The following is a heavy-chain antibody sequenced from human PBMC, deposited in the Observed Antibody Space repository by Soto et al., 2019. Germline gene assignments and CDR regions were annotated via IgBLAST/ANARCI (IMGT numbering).Heavy chain of an antibody. CDR2: IYYSGST. J-gene: IGHJ4*02. CDR3: ARENPDILTGYRRYYFDY. V-gene: IGHV4-59*01. Sequence: PSETLSLTCTVSGGSISSYYWSWIRQPPGKGLEWIGYIYYSGSTNYNPSLKSRVTISVDTSKNQFSLKLSSVTAADTAVYYCARENPDILTGYRRYYFDYWGQGTLVTVSS. CDR1: GGSISSYY. D-gene: IGHD3-9*01.